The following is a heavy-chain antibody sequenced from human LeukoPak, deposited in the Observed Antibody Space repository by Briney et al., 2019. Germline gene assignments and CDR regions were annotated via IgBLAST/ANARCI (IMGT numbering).Heavy chain of an antibody. Sequence: GGSLRLSCAASGFTFSNCAMSWVRQAPGKGLEWVSAISGSGGYTFYSDSVKGRFTISRDNSKNTLSLQMNSLRAEDTAVYYCAQDATYFDSSGQTYFDNWGQGTLVTVSS. CDR3: AQDATYFDSSGQTYFDN. CDR1: GFTFSNCA. V-gene: IGHV3-23*01. J-gene: IGHJ4*02. CDR2: ISGSGGYT. D-gene: IGHD3-22*01.